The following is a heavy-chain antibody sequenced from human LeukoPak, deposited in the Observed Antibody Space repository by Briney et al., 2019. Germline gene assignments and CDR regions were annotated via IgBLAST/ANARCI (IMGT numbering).Heavy chain of an antibody. D-gene: IGHD5-18*01. CDR3: ARGRGYSYGYAYFQH. CDR2: INHSGST. J-gene: IGHJ1*01. CDR1: GGSFSGYY. Sequence: SETLSLTYAVYGGSFSGYYWSWIRQPPGKGLEWIGEINHSGSTNYNPSLKSRVTVSVDTSKNQFSLKLSSVTAADTAVYYCARGRGYSYGYAYFQHWGQGTLVTVSS. V-gene: IGHV4-34*01.